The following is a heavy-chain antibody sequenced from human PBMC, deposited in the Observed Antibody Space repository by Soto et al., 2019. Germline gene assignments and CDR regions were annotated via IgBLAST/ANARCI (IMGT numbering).Heavy chain of an antibody. CDR1: GGSISSYY. D-gene: IGHD1-26*01. CDR3: ARDGYSGSYLGNWFDP. Sequence: NPSETLSLTCTVSGGSISSYYWSWIRQPPGKGLEWIGYIYYSGSTNYNPSLKSRVTISVDTSKNQFSLKLSSVTAADTAVYYCARDGYSGSYLGNWFDPWGQGTLVTVSS. V-gene: IGHV4-59*01. J-gene: IGHJ5*02. CDR2: IYYSGST.